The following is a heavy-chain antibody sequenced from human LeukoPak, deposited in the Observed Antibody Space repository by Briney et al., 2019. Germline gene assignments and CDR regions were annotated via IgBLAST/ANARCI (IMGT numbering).Heavy chain of an antibody. Sequence: SVKVSSEASGGTSSSYAINWVRQAPGQGLEWMGGIIPIFGTANYAQKFQGRVTITADESTSTAYMELSSLRSEDTAVYYCAREAGHDSSGYYYFDYWGQGTLVTVSS. V-gene: IGHV1-69*01. CDR3: AREAGHDSSGYYYFDY. D-gene: IGHD3-22*01. CDR2: IIPIFGTA. CDR1: GGTSSSYA. J-gene: IGHJ4*02.